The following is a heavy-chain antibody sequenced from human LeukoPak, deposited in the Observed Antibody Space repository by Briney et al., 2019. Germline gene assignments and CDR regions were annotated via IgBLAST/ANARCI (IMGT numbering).Heavy chain of an antibody. J-gene: IGHJ4*02. D-gene: IGHD3-9*01. CDR3: ARSSANYDILTGAFDY. V-gene: IGHV5-51*01. Sequence: GESLKISCKGSGYSFTSYWIGWVRQMPGKGLEWMGIIYPGDSDTRYSPSFQGQVTISADKSISTAYLQWSSLKASDTAMYYCARSSANYDILTGAFDYWGQGTLVTVSS. CDR1: GYSFTSYW. CDR2: IYPGDSDT.